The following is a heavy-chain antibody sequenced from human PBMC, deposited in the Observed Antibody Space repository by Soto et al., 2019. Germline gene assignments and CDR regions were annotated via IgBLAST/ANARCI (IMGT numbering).Heavy chain of an antibody. D-gene: IGHD4-17*01. J-gene: IGHJ4*02. CDR3: ARDDNYADNGIDH. Sequence: QVQLVESGGGVVRPGRSLRLSCAATGFSFSTHGMHWVRQAPGKGLEWVAVIVNDGSEQDCSDSVKGRFTISRANSKNTLYLQMNNLRAEDTAVYYCARDDNYADNGIDHCGQGNLVSVSS. CDR2: IVNDGSEQ. V-gene: IGHV3-33*01. CDR1: GFSFSTHG.